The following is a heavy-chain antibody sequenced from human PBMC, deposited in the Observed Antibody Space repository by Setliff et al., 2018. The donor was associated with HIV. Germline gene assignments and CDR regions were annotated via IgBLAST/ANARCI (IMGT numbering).Heavy chain of an antibody. V-gene: IGHV1-3*01. CDR2: INAGNGKT. J-gene: IGHJ6*02. Sequence: ASVKVSCKASGYTFSTYAMHWVRQAPGQRLEWMGWINAGNGKTKYSHKFQGRVTIMRDTSASTAYMELSSLRSEDTAVYYCAREQVGFGPPRGMDVWGQGTTVTVSS. CDR3: AREQVGFGPPRGMDV. CDR1: GYTFSTYA. D-gene: IGHD3-10*01.